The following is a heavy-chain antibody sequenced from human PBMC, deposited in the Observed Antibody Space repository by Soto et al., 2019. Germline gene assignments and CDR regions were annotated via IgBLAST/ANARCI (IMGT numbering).Heavy chain of an antibody. CDR3: ARDQSLDSSSWYSWGGHYGMDV. Sequence: GGSLRLSCAASGFTFSSYAMHWVRQAPGKGLEWVAVISYDGSNKYYADSVKGRFTISRDNSKNTLYLQMNSLRAEDTAVYYCARDQSLDSSSWYSWGGHYGMDVWGQGTTVTVSS. V-gene: IGHV3-30-3*01. CDR1: GFTFSSYA. CDR2: ISYDGSNK. D-gene: IGHD6-13*01. J-gene: IGHJ6*02.